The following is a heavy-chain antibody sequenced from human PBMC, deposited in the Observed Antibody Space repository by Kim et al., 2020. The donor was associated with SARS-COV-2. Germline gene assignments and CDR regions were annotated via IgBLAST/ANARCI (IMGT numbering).Heavy chain of an antibody. Sequence: GGSLRLSCAVSGLTFSTTDMHWVRQAPGKGLEWIAYISRGGSAIVYADSVKGRFTISRDEAKNSIFLQMNSLRDEDTAVYYCARDRTAFDYWGQGTLVTVPS. J-gene: IGHJ4*02. CDR3: ARDRTAFDY. CDR2: ISRGGSAI. D-gene: IGHD4-17*01. V-gene: IGHV3-48*02. CDR1: GLTFSTTD.